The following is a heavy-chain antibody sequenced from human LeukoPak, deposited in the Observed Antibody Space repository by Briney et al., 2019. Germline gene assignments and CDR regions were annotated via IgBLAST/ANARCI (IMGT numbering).Heavy chain of an antibody. J-gene: IGHJ3*02. Sequence: GRSLRLSCAASGFTFDDYAMHWVRQAPGKGLEWVSLIYSDGRTYYADSVKGRCTISRDNSKNTLYLQMNSLRVEDTAVYYCARGLFLSGYLDAFDIWGQGTVVTVSS. CDR1: GFTFDDYA. V-gene: IGHV3-53*01. CDR2: IYSDGRT. D-gene: IGHD3-22*01. CDR3: ARGLFLSGYLDAFDI.